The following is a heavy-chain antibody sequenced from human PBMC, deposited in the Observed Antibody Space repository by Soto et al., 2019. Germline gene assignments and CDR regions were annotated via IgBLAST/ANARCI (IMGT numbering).Heavy chain of an antibody. J-gene: IGHJ6*02. V-gene: IGHV1-2*04. D-gene: IGHD5-18*01. CDR2: VNPNSGGT. Sequence: ASVKVSCKASGYTFTGYYMHWVRQAPGQGLEWMGWVNPNSGGTDYAQKFQGWVTMTRDTSISTAYMQLSKLRSDDTAVYYCARGGWDTAMVYYFYDGMDVWGQGTTVTVS. CDR1: GYTFTGYY. CDR3: ARGGWDTAMVYYFYDGMDV.